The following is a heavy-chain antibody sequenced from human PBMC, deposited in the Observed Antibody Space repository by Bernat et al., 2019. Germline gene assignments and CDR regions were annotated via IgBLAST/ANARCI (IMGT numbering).Heavy chain of an antibody. V-gene: IGHV4-31*03. CDR1: GGSISSGGYY. CDR3: ARDLVDYYDSSYAFDI. CDR2: IYYSGST. Sequence: QVQLQESGPGLVKPSETLSLSCTVSGGSISSGGYYWSWIHQHPGKGLEWIGYIYYSGSTYYNPSLKSRVTISVDTSKNQFSLKLSSVTAADTAVYYCARDLVDYYDSSYAFDIWGQGTMVTVSS. J-gene: IGHJ3*02. D-gene: IGHD3-22*01.